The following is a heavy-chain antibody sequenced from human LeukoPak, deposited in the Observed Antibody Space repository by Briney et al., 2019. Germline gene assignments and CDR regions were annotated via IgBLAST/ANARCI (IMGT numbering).Heavy chain of an antibody. V-gene: IGHV4-4*07. Sequence: SETLSLTCTVAGGSISSYYGSWIRQPAGKGLEWIGRIYTSGSTNYNPSLKSRVTMSVDTSKNQLSLKLSSVTAADTAVYYCAREGEGGIAVAGTYFDYWGQGTLVTVSS. CDR2: IYTSGST. CDR1: GGSISSYY. J-gene: IGHJ4*02. CDR3: AREGEGGIAVAGTYFDY. D-gene: IGHD6-19*01.